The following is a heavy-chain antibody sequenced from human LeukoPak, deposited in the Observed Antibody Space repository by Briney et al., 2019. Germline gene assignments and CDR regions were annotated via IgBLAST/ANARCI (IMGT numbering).Heavy chain of an antibody. V-gene: IGHV3-23*01. J-gene: IGHJ2*01. D-gene: IGHD3-10*01. Sequence: GGSLRLSCVASEFTFSRYAMTWVRQAPGKGLEWVSAITGGGDKTYYADSVKGRFTVSRDNSKNTLYLQMNSLRAEDAAVYYCVKAPSWPAGAWYFDLWGRGTLLTVSS. CDR3: VKAPSWPAGAWYFDL. CDR2: ITGGGDKT. CDR1: EFTFSRYA.